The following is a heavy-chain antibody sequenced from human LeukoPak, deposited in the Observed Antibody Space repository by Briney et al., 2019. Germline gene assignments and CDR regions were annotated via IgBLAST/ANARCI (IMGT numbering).Heavy chain of an antibody. CDR2: IKQDGSEK. CDR1: GFTFSSYW. V-gene: IGHV3-7*03. CDR3: ARAKHYDFWSGYYSYYYYYYGMDV. Sequence: PGGSLGLSCAASGFTFSSYWMSWVRQAPGKGLEWVANIKQDGSEKYYVDSVKGRFTISRDNAKNSLYLQMNSLRAEDTAVYYCARAKHYDFWSGYYSYYYYYYGMDVWGQGTTVTVSS. D-gene: IGHD3-3*01. J-gene: IGHJ6*02.